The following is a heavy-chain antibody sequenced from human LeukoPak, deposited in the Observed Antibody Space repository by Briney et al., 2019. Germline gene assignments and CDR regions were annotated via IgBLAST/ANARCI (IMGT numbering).Heavy chain of an antibody. Sequence: ASVKVSCKASGYTFTGYYMHWVRQAPGQGLEWMGRINPNSGGTNYAQKFQGRVTVTRDTSISTAYMELSRLRSDDTVVYYCARVLNLGGYDWRGDHFDYWGQGTLVTVSS. CDR2: INPNSGGT. CDR3: ARVLNLGGYDWRGDHFDY. D-gene: IGHD5-12*01. J-gene: IGHJ4*02. V-gene: IGHV1-2*05. CDR1: GYTFTGYY.